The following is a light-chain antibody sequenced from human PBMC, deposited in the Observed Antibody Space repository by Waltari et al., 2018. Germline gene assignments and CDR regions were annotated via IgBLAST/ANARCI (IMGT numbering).Light chain of an antibody. J-gene: IGKJ4*01. CDR3: QQLHTYPLT. Sequence: DIQLTQSPSFLSASVGRRVTVTCRASQDIGTYLAWCQKKPGKAPHLLIYAASSLHTGVPSRFSAGGSGTLFTLTINRLQPEDFATYYCQQLHTYPLTFGGGTEVEL. CDR2: AAS. V-gene: IGKV1-9*01. CDR1: QDIGTY.